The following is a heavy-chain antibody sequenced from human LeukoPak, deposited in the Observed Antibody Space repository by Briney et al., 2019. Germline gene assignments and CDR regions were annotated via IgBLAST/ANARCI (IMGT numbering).Heavy chain of an antibody. V-gene: IGHV3-7*01. CDR3: ARDSSRRYYFDF. J-gene: IGHJ4*02. CDR1: GFSFRSYW. D-gene: IGHD6-19*01. Sequence: GGSLRLSCVDSGFSFRSYWMSWVRQAPGKGLEWVANIKQDGSEVYYLDSVRGRFTISRDNAKESAYLQMSSLRAEDTAMYYCARDSSRRYYFDFRGQGTLVTVSS. CDR2: IKQDGSEV.